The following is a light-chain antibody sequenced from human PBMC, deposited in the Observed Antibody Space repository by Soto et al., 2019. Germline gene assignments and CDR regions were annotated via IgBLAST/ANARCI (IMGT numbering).Light chain of an antibody. CDR3: CAYVGARSYV. V-gene: IGLV2-23*01. Sequence: QSALTQPASVSGSPGQSITISCTGTNNLVSWYQQHPGKAPKVALYEGTKRPSGVSNRFSGSNSGSTASLTISGLQAEDEAHYFCCAYVGARSYVFGPGTKLTVL. CDR1: NNL. CDR2: EGT. J-gene: IGLJ1*01.